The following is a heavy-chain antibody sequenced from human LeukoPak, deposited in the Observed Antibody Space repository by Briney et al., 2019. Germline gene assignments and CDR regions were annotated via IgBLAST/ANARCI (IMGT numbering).Heavy chain of an antibody. CDR1: GGSISNYY. CDR2: IYASGST. J-gene: IGHJ6*02. V-gene: IGHV4-4*07. CDR3: ARDFCGDDGHYPFDD. D-gene: IGHD3-22*01. Sequence: SETQSLTCSVSGGSISNYYWNWLRQPAGKGLEWIGRIYASGSTNYNPSLKSRVTISMDKSKNHFSLNLKSVTAAHTALYYWARDFCGDDGHYPFDDWGQGTKVTVSS.